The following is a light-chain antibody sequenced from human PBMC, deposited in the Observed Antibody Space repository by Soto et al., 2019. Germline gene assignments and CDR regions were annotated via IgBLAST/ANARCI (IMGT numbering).Light chain of an antibody. Sequence: QSVLTQPPSASGTPGQRVTISCSGRSSNIGTNPVNWYQHLPGTAPKLLIYSDNQRPSGVPDRFSGSKSGTSASLAISGLQSEDEADYYCAAWDDSLNGVVFGGGTKLTVL. CDR2: SDN. J-gene: IGLJ2*01. V-gene: IGLV1-44*01. CDR1: SSNIGTNP. CDR3: AAWDDSLNGVV.